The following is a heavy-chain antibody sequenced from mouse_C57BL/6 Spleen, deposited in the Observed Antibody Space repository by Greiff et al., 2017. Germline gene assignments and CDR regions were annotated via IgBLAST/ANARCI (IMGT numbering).Heavy chain of an antibody. CDR3: ARAGSKDWYFDV. Sequence: VQLQQSGAELARPGASVKLSCKASGYTFTSYGISWVKQRTGQGLEWIGEIYPRSGNTYYNEKFKGKATLTADKSSSTAYMELRSLTSEDSAVXFCARAGSKDWYFDVWGTGTTVTVSS. CDR1: GYTFTSYG. J-gene: IGHJ1*03. D-gene: IGHD2-5*01. CDR2: IYPRSGNT. V-gene: IGHV1-81*01.